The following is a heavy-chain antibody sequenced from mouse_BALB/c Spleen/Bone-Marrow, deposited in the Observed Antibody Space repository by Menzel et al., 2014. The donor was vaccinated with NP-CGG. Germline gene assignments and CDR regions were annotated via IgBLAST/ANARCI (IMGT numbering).Heavy chain of an antibody. D-gene: IGHD1-1*01. J-gene: IGHJ3*01. CDR2: IDPANGNT. CDR1: GFNIKDTY. CDR3: AFYYYGSSLFAY. Sequence: EVQLQQSGAELVKPGASVKLSCTASGFNIKDTYVHWVKQRPEQGLEWIGRIDPANGNTKYDPKFQGKATITADTSSNTAYLQLSSLTSEDTAVYYCAFYYYGSSLFAYWGQGTLVTVSA. V-gene: IGHV14-3*02.